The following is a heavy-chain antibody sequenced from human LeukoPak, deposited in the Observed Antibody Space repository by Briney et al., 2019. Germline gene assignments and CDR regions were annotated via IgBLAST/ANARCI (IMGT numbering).Heavy chain of an antibody. CDR2: FYTSGST. V-gene: IGHV4-4*07. CDR1: GGSISSYY. J-gene: IGHJ4*02. CDR3: ARAEVNTADFDY. D-gene: IGHD5-18*01. Sequence: NPSETLSLTCTVSGGSISSYYWSWIRQPPGKGLEWIGRFYTSGSTNYNPSLKSRVTMSVDTSKNQFSLKLTSVTAADTAVYYCARAEVNTADFDYWGQGTLVTVSS.